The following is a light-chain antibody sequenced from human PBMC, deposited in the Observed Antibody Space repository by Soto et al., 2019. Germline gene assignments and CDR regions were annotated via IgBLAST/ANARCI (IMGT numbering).Light chain of an antibody. CDR3: LQFDISPLYT. CDR2: GAS. CDR1: QRVSNNF. J-gene: IGKJ2*01. V-gene: IGKV3-20*01. Sequence: EIVLTQSPGTLSLSPGERATLSCRASQRVSNNFLAWYQQKPGQAPRLLIYGASNRATGIPDRFSGSGSGTDFTLTISRLEPEDFAVYYCLQFDISPLYTFGQGTKVDIK.